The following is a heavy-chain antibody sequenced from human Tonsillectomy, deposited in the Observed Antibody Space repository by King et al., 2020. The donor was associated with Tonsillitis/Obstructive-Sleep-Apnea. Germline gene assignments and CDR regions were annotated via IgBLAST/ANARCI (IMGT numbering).Heavy chain of an antibody. V-gene: IGHV4-34*01. CDR2: INHSGST. CDR3: ARGIGYSSSWYGGYYYYMDV. Sequence: VQLQQWGAGLLKPSETLSLTCAVYGGSFSGYYWSWIRQPPGKGLEWSGEINHSGSTNYNPSLKSRVTISVDTSKNQFSLKLSSVTAADTAVYYCARGIGYSSSWYGGYYYYMDVWGKGTTVTVSS. J-gene: IGHJ6*03. CDR1: GGSFSGYY. D-gene: IGHD6-13*01.